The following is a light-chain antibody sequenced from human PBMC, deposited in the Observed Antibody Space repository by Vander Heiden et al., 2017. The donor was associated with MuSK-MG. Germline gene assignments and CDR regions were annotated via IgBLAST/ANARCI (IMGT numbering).Light chain of an antibody. V-gene: IGKV3-11*01. CDR1: QSVSTY. Sequence: IVLTQSPATLSLSPGEGATLSCRASQSVSTYLAWYQQKPGQAPGLLIYDASKRATGIPARFSGSGSGTDFTLTIGSLEPEDFAVYYCQLRSNWSFTFGQGTKLEIK. CDR2: DAS. J-gene: IGKJ2*01. CDR3: QLRSNWSFT.